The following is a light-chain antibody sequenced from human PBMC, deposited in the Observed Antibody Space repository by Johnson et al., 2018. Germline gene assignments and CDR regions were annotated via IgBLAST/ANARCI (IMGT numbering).Light chain of an antibody. J-gene: IGLJ1*01. CDR3: GTWDSSLSAGNV. CDR1: SSNIGNNY. Sequence: QSVLTQPPSVSAAPGQKVTIPCSGSSSNIGNNYVSWYQQLPGTAPKLLIYENNKRPSGIPDRFSGSKSGTSAPLAITGLQTGDEADYYCGTWDSSLSAGNVFGTGTKVTVL. CDR2: ENN. V-gene: IGLV1-51*02.